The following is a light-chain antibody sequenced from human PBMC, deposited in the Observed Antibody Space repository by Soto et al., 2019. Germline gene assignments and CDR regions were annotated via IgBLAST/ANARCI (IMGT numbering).Light chain of an antibody. CDR1: SSDVGGYNY. CDR2: EVS. J-gene: IGLJ2*01. Sequence: QSALTQPASVSGSPGQSITISCTGTSSDVGGYNYVSWYHQHPGKAPKLMIYEVSNRPSGVSNRFSGSKSGNTASLTISGLQAEDEADYYCSSYTSRSTLVFGGGTKLTVL. CDR3: SSYTSRSTLV. V-gene: IGLV2-14*01.